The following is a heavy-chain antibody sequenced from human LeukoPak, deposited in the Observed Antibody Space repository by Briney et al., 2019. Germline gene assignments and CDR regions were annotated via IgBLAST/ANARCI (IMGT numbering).Heavy chain of an antibody. CDR3: AKVLKNWDDSPFDY. Sequence: PGGSLRLSCAAAGFTFSTYAMSWDRQAPGKGLEWVSAISGSGGSTYYADSVKGRFTISRDNSKNTLYLQMNSLRAEDTAVYYCAKVLKNWDDSPFDYWGQGTLVTVSS. V-gene: IGHV3-23*01. CDR2: ISGSGGST. D-gene: IGHD1-1*01. CDR1: GFTFSTYA. J-gene: IGHJ4*02.